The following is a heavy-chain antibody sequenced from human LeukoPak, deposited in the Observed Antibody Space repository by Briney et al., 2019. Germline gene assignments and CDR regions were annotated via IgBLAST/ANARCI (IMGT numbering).Heavy chain of an antibody. CDR2: ISAYNGNT. D-gene: IGHD6-19*01. Sequence: ASVKVSCKASGYTFTSYGISWVRQAPGQGLEWMGWISAYNGNTNYAQKLQGRVTMTTDTSTSTAYMELRSLRSDDTAVYYRARRVAGISTKKNAFDIWGQGTMVTVSS. CDR1: GYTFTSYG. J-gene: IGHJ3*02. CDR3: ARRVAGISTKKNAFDI. V-gene: IGHV1-18*01.